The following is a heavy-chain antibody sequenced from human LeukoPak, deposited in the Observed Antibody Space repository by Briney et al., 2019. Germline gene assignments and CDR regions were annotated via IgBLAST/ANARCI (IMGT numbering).Heavy chain of an antibody. Sequence: GGSLRLSCEVSAFIFSNYGIHWVRQAPGKGLEWVAIIWYGGRTKFHADSVRGRFTISRDNSANTLYLQMNSLKTEDTAVYYCTRDILQFLGSGWGQGTLVTVSS. J-gene: IGHJ4*02. D-gene: IGHD5-24*01. CDR1: AFIFSNYG. CDR3: TRDILQFLGSG. CDR2: IWYGGRTK. V-gene: IGHV3-33*01.